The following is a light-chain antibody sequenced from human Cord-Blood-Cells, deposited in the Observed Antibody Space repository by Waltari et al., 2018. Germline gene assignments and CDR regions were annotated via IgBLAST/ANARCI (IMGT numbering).Light chain of an antibody. CDR3: SSYTSSSTLV. CDR2: EVS. J-gene: IGLJ2*01. CDR1: SSAVGGSTY. Sequence: QSALTQPASVSGSPGPSITISCPGTSSAVGGSTYVSWYQQHPGKAPKLMIYEVSNRPSGVSNRFSGSKSGNTASLTISGLQAEDEADYYCSSYTSSSTLVFGGGTKLTVL. V-gene: IGLV2-14*01.